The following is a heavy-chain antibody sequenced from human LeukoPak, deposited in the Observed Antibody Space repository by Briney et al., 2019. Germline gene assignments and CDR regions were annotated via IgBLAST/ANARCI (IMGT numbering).Heavy chain of an antibody. CDR1: GFTFSSYA. CDR2: ISGSGGST. CDR3: AKVLGGATIIHSFDY. V-gene: IGHV3-23*01. J-gene: IGHJ4*02. Sequence: GGSLRLSCAASGFTFSSYAMSWVRQAPGKGLEWVSAISGSGGSTYYADSVKGRFTISRDNSKNTLYLQMNSLRAEDTDVYYCAKVLGGATIIHSFDYWGQGTLVTVSS. D-gene: IGHD1-26*01.